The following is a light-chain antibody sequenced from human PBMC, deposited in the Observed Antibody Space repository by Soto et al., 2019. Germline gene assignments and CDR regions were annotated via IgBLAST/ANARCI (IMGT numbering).Light chain of an antibody. V-gene: IGKV3-20*01. CDR1: RSVSSNY. CDR2: SVS. CDR3: QQYGDSRWT. Sequence: EIVLTQSPSTLSLSPGERATLSCRASRSVSSNYLAWYQHKPGQAPRLLTYSVSSRVTGIPDRFSGSGSGTDFTLTISRLEPEDFAVYYCQQYGDSRWTFGQGTKVDIK. J-gene: IGKJ1*01.